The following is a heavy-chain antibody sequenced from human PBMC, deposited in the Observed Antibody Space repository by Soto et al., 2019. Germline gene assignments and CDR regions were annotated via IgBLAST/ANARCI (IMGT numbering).Heavy chain of an antibody. CDR2: IIPILSTT. D-gene: IGHD6-19*01. CDR1: GGTDGTYS. CDR3: ASRAMAVTWFDP. J-gene: IGHJ5*02. V-gene: IGHV1-69*13. Sequence: SVKVSCKVSGGTDGTYSINWVRQAPGQGLEWMGAIIPILSTTNYAQRFQGRVTITADESTGTVYLELTSLKFGDTAVYYCASRAMAVTWFDPWGQGTLVTVSS.